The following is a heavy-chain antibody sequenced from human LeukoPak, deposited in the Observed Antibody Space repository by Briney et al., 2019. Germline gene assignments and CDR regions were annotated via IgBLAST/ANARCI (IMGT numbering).Heavy chain of an antibody. Sequence: WESPETSCKGSGYSFTSYWIGWVRQMPGKGLEWMGIIYPGDYDTRSSPSFQGQVTISADKSISTAYLQWSSLKASDTAMYYCARAAYYGSRSYPDYWGQGTL. CDR3: ARAAYYGSRSYPDY. J-gene: IGHJ4*02. V-gene: IGHV5-51*01. CDR1: GYSFTSYW. D-gene: IGHD3-10*01. CDR2: IYPGDYDT.